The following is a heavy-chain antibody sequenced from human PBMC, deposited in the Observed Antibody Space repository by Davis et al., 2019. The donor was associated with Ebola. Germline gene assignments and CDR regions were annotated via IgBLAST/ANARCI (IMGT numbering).Heavy chain of an antibody. D-gene: IGHD6-19*01. Sequence: AASVKVSCKASGGTFSSYTISWVRQAPGQGLEWMGRIIPILGIANYAQKFQGRVTITADKSTSTAYMELSSLRSEDTAVYYCASGAAVAGAGPYYYYYGMDVWGQGTTVTVSS. J-gene: IGHJ6*02. CDR1: GGTFSSYT. CDR2: IIPILGIA. V-gene: IGHV1-69*02. CDR3: ASGAAVAGAGPYYYYYGMDV.